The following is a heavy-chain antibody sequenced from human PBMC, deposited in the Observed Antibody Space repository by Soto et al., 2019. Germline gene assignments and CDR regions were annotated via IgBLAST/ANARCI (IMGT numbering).Heavy chain of an antibody. CDR2: INPSGGST. Sequence: GASVKVSCKASGYTFTIYYMHWVRQAPGQGLEWMGTINPSGGSTSYAQKFQGRVTMTRDTSTSTVYMELSSLRSEDTAVYYCARVIRDSSGYYTVDYWGQGTLVTVSS. V-gene: IGHV1-46*01. J-gene: IGHJ4*02. CDR1: GYTFTIYY. D-gene: IGHD3-22*01. CDR3: ARVIRDSSGYYTVDY.